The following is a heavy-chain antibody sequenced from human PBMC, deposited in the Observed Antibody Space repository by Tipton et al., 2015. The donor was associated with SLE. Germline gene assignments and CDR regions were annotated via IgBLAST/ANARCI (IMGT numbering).Heavy chain of an antibody. CDR1: GGSISSSSYY. Sequence: TLSLTCTVSGGSISSSSYYWGWIRQPPGKGLEWIGSIYHSGSTYYNPSLKSRVTISIDTSKNQFSLKLSSVTAADTAVYYCARANWGFDYWGQGTLVTVSS. CDR3: ARANWGFDY. V-gene: IGHV4-39*07. CDR2: IYHSGST. D-gene: IGHD7-27*01. J-gene: IGHJ4*02.